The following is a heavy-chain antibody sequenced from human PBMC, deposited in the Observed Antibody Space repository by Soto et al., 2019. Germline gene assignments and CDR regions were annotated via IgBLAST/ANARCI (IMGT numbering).Heavy chain of an antibody. CDR2: IYGTGNT. Sequence: QLQLQESGPGLVKPSETLSLSCTVSGGSITSSFYWGWIRQPPGKGLEWIGSIYGTGNTYYNPSLKGRVTISADTSKTQFSLNLISVTAPDTAVYFCRSSSRYSTDVWGQGATVTVSS. CDR1: GGSITSSFY. V-gene: IGHV4-39*01. D-gene: IGHD6-13*01. CDR3: RSSSRYSTDV. J-gene: IGHJ6*02.